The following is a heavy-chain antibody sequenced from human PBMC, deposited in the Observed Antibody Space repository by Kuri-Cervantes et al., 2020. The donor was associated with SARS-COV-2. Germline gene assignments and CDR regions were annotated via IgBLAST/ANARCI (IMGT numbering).Heavy chain of an antibody. V-gene: IGHV2-70*01. Sequence: SGPTLVKPTQTLTLTCAFSGFSLSTSGMCVSWIRQPPGKALEWLALIDWDDDKYYSTSLKTRLTISKDTSKNQVVLTMTNMDPVDTATYYCARVPYDSSGYNWFDPWGQGTLVTVSS. CDR3: ARVPYDSSGYNWFDP. CDR2: IDWDDDK. CDR1: GFSLSTSGMC. J-gene: IGHJ5*02. D-gene: IGHD3-22*01.